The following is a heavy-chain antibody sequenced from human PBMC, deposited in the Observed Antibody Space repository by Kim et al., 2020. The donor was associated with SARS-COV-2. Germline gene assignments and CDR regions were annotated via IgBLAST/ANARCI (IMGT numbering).Heavy chain of an antibody. J-gene: IGHJ4*02. CDR3: ARRGTQQLATYYFDY. Sequence: PSLKSRVTISVDTSKNQFSLKLSSVTAADTAVYYCARRGTQQLATYYFDYWGQGTLVTVSS. D-gene: IGHD6-13*01. V-gene: IGHV4-39*01.